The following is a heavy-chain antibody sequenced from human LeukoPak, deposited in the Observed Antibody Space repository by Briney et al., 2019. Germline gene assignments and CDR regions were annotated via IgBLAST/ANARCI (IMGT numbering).Heavy chain of an antibody. CDR1: GGSISPYY. Sequence: PSETLSLTCTVSGGSISPYYWLWIRQPPGKGLEWIGYVYYSGGTNYNPSLKSRVTMSVDTSKNQLSLKLTSVTAADTAVYYCARDRDMASFDYWGQGTLVTVSS. CDR2: VYYSGGT. J-gene: IGHJ4*02. CDR3: ARDRDMASFDY. V-gene: IGHV4-59*01. D-gene: IGHD5-24*01.